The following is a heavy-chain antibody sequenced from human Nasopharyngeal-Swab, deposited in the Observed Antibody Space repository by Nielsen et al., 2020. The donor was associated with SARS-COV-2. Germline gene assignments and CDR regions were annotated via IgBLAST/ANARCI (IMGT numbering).Heavy chain of an antibody. Sequence: PGKGLEWIGEINHGGSTNYNPSLKSRVTISVDTSKNQFSLKLSSVTAADTAVYYCARDPGSGSFYFDYWGQGTLVTVSS. D-gene: IGHD3-22*01. CDR3: ARDPGSGSFYFDY. CDR2: INHGGST. V-gene: IGHV4-34*01. J-gene: IGHJ4*02.